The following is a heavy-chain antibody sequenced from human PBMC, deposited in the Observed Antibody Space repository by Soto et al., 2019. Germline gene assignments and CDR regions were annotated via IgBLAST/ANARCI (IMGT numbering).Heavy chain of an antibody. CDR1: GYTFTRYH. CDR3: ARDRVTVDTVIIGWFDP. Sequence: GASVKVSCKASGYTFTRYHIHWVRQAPGQGLEWLGMINPGGGRTTYAQKIQGRVTMTRDTSTRTVYMELSSLRSEDTAVYYCARDRVTVDTVIIGWFDPWGQGTLVTVSS. D-gene: IGHD5-18*01. CDR2: INPGGGRT. J-gene: IGHJ5*02. V-gene: IGHV1-46*01.